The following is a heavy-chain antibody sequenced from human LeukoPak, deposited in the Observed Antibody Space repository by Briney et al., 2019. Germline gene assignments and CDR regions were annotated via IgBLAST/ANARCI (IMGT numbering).Heavy chain of an antibody. CDR3: ARHSRSGSGGYENAFDI. V-gene: IGHV4-39*01. Sequence: RTSETLSLTCTVSGGSISSSSYYWDRVRQSPGKGLEWIGNIYSGGSTYYTPSLKSRVTISVDTSKNQFSLKLSSVTAADTAIYFCARHSRSGSGGYENAFDIWRQGTMVTVSS. D-gene: IGHD5-12*01. J-gene: IGHJ3*02. CDR1: GGSISSSSYY. CDR2: IYSGGST.